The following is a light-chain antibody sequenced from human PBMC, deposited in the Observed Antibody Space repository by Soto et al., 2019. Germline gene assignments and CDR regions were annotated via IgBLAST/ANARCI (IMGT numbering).Light chain of an antibody. CDR3: SSYTSSSTYV. V-gene: IGLV2-14*01. CDR1: SSDVGGYNY. Sequence: QSVLTQPASVSGSPGQSITISCTGTSSDVGGYNYVSWYQQHPGKAPKLMIYEVSNRPSGVSNRFSGSKSGNTASLTISGLQAEYEADYYCSSYTSSSTYVFGNGTKVTVL. CDR2: EVS. J-gene: IGLJ1*01.